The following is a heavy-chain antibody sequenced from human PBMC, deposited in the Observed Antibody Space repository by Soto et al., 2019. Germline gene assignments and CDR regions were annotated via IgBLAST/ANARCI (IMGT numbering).Heavy chain of an antibody. CDR1: GGTFSSYA. J-gene: IGHJ4*02. CDR3: ARDGAGRDYGGNGVDY. D-gene: IGHD4-17*01. CDR2: IIPIFGTA. V-gene: IGHV1-69*05. Sequence: QVQLVQSGAEVKKPGSSVKVSCKASGGTFSSYAISWVRQAPGQGLEWMGGIIPIFGTANYAQKFQGRVTITSAEFTSXAYMELSSLGSEDTAVYYCARDGAGRDYGGNGVDYWGQGTLVTVSS.